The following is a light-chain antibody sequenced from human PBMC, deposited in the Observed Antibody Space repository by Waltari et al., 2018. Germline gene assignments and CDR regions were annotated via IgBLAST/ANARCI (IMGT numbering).Light chain of an antibody. CDR2: GAS. CDR1: QSVSRT. CDR3: QHYVSLPAT. J-gene: IGKJ1*01. V-gene: IGKV3-20*01. Sequence: SCRASQSVSRTLAWYQQKPGQAPRLLIYGASSRATGNPDRFSGSGSGTDFSLTISRLEPDDSAVYFCQHYVSLPATFGQGTKVEIK.